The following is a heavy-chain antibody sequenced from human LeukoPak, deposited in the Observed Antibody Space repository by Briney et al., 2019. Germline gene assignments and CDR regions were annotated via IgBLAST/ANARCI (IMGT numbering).Heavy chain of an antibody. V-gene: IGHV1-18*01. D-gene: IGHD3-10*01. CDR1: GYTFTSYG. J-gene: IGHJ4*02. CDR2: ISAYNGNT. Sequence: GASVKVSCKASGYTFTSYGISWVRQAPGQGLEWMGWISAYNGNTNYAQKLQGRVTMTTDTSTSTAYMELRSLRSDDTAVYYCARAVERVLLWFGESPPLFDYWGQGTLVTVSS. CDR3: ARAVERVLLWFGESPPLFDY.